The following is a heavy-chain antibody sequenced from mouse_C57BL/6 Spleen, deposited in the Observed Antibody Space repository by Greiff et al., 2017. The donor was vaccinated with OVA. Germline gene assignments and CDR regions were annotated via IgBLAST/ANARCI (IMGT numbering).Heavy chain of an antibody. CDR2: INPNNGGT. J-gene: IGHJ1*03. Sequence: EVQLQQSGPELVQPGASVKIPCKASGYTFTDYNMDWVKQSHGKSLEWIGDINPNNGGTIYNQKFKGKATLTVAKSSSTAYMELRCLTAEDTAVYYSARPLYYGSSFSYFDVWGTGTTVTVSS. V-gene: IGHV1-18*01. D-gene: IGHD1-1*01. CDR3: ARPLYYGSSFSYFDV. CDR1: GYTFTDYN.